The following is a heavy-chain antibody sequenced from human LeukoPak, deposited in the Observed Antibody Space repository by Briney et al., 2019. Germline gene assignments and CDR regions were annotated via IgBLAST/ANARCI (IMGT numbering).Heavy chain of an antibody. CDR1: GYTL. V-gene: IGHV1-46*01. D-gene: IGHD1-26*01. J-gene: IGHJ3*02. CDR3: ARLRGAIFGAFDI. CDR2: SNPSGGST. Sequence: ASVKVSCKASGYTLHWVRQAPGQGLEWMGISNPSGGSTRYAQKFQGRVTMTRDTSTSTVYMELSSLRSEDTAVYYCARLRGAIFGAFDIWGQGTMVTVSS.